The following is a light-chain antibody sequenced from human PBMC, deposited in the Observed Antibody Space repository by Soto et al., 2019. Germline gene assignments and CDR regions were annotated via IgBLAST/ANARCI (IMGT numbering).Light chain of an antibody. CDR3: CAYTGSTSPWV. CDR2: EVN. J-gene: IGLJ3*02. Sequence: HSVLTQPASVSGSPGESIIISCTGSSSDIGAYEYVSWYQHHPGRAPKVIIFEVNDRASGVSHRFSGSKSGNTASLTISGLQAEDEADYYCCAYTGSTSPWVFGGGTKVTVL. V-gene: IGLV2-14*01. CDR1: SSDIGAYEY.